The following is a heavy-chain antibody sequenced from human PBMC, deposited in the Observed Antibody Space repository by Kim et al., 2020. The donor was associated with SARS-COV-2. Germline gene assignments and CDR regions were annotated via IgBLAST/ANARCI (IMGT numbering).Heavy chain of an antibody. J-gene: IGHJ6*03. V-gene: IGHV4-34*01. D-gene: IGHD6-6*01. Sequence: SETLSLTCAVYGGSFSGYYWSWIRQPPGKGLEWIGEINHSGSTNYNPSLKSRVTISVDTSKNQFSLKLSSVTAADTTVYYCARGASIAALRYYMDVWGKGTTVTVSS. CDR2: INHSGST. CDR3: ARGASIAALRYYMDV. CDR1: GGSFSGYY.